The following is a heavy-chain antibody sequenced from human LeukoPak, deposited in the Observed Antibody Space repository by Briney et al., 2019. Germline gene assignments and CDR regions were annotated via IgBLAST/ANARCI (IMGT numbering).Heavy chain of an antibody. D-gene: IGHD3-3*01. Sequence: PGGSLRLSCEASGFSFSGYAMSWVRQAPGKGLEWVANIKQDGSEKYYVDSVKGRFTISRDNAKNSLYLQMNSLRAEDTAVYYCARDGNRGKLKWLLSWGQGTLVTVSS. J-gene: IGHJ4*02. CDR1: GFSFSGYA. CDR2: IKQDGSEK. V-gene: IGHV3-7*01. CDR3: ARDGNRGKLKWLLS.